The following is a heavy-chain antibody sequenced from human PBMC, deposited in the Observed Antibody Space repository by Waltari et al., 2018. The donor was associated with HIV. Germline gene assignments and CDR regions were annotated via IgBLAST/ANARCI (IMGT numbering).Heavy chain of an antibody. CDR3: ARQGATVGYYYAMDV. Sequence: QLQLQESGPGLVKPSEILSLTCIVSGASISRSNYYWGWIRQPPGKGLQWIGSIYYSGNTYYNPSLKSRVTISGDTSKNQFSLKLSSVTAADTAVYYCARQGATVGYYYAMDVWGQGTTVAVSS. CDR1: GASISRSNYY. D-gene: IGHD4-17*01. V-gene: IGHV4-39*01. CDR2: IYYSGNT. J-gene: IGHJ6*02.